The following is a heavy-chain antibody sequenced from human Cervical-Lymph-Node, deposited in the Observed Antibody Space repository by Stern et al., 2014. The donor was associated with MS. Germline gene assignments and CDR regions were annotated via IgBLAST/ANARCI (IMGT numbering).Heavy chain of an antibody. CDR2: IIPMFGTP. CDR1: GGTFNNHV. J-gene: IGHJ4*02. CDR3: ANRDMGYTYGRHDY. Sequence: MQLVESGAEVKKPGSSEKVSCKASGGTFNNHVISWVRQARGQGLEWMGGIIPMFGTPNYARKFQGRVTIIADKSTSTVHMVLSNLNDEDTAIYYCANRDMGYTYGRHDYWGQGTLVTVS. V-gene: IGHV1-69*06. D-gene: IGHD5-12*01.